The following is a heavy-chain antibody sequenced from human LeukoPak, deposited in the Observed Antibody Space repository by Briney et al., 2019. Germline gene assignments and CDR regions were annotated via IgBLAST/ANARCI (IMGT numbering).Heavy chain of an antibody. CDR3: ARGGLSTGPIDY. J-gene: IGHJ4*02. Sequence: APVKVSCKASGGTFSSYAISWVRQAPGQGLEWMGGIIPIFGTANYAQKLQGRVTMTTDTSTSTAYMELRSLRSDDTAVYYCARGGLSTGPIDYWGQGTLVTVSS. V-gene: IGHV1-69*05. CDR2: IIPIFGTA. CDR1: GGTFSSYA. D-gene: IGHD3-10*02.